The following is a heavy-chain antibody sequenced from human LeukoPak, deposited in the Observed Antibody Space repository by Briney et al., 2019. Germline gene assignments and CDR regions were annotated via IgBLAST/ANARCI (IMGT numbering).Heavy chain of an antibody. Sequence: PSETLSLTCTVSGGSISSGGYYWSWIRQPPGKGLEWIGYIYYSGSTNYNPSLKSRVTISVDTSKNQFSLKLSSVTAADTAVYYCARVDVVADWFDPWGQGTLVTVSS. V-gene: IGHV4-61*08. CDR2: IYYSGST. CDR1: GGSISSGGYY. CDR3: ARVDVVADWFDP. D-gene: IGHD5-12*01. J-gene: IGHJ5*02.